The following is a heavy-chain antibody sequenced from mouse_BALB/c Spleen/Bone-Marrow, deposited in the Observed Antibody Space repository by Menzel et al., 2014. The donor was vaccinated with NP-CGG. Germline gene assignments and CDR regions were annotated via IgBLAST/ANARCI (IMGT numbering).Heavy chain of an antibody. Sequence: EVKLVESGGGLVQPGGSLKPSCAASGFDFSRYWMSWVRQAPGKGLEWIGEINPDSSTINYTPSLKDKFIVPRDNAKNTLYLQMSKVRSEDTALYYCSRLYYYGNFAYWGQGTLVTVSA. CDR3: SRLYYYGNFAY. CDR2: INPDSSTI. J-gene: IGHJ3*01. CDR1: GFDFSRYW. V-gene: IGHV4-1*02. D-gene: IGHD1-1*01.